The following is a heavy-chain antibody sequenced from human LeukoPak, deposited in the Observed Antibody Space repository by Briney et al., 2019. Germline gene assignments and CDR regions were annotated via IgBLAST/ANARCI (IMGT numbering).Heavy chain of an antibody. Sequence: GASVKVSCKASGFTFTSSAMQWVRQARGQRLEWIGWIVVGSGNTNYAQKFQERVTITRDMSTSTAYMELSSLRSEDTAVYYCAADRGSSSWFKYYYYGMDVRGQGTTVTVSS. V-gene: IGHV1-58*02. D-gene: IGHD6-13*01. J-gene: IGHJ6*02. CDR1: GFTFTSSA. CDR3: AADRGSSSWFKYYYYGMDV. CDR2: IVVGSGNT.